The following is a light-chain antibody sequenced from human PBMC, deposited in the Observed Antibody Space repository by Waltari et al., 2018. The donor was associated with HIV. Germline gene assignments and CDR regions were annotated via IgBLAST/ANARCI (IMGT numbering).Light chain of an antibody. Sequence: QSVLTQPPSASGAPGQRVTISCSGSSSNIENDNVYWYQQFPGAAPKLLIYKDTQRPSGVPDRFTGSKPGTSASLAIGGRRSDDEADYYCVGWDSRLRGYVFGAGTKVTVL. CDR2: KDT. CDR1: SSNIENDN. CDR3: VGWDSRLRGYV. V-gene: IGLV1-47*01. J-gene: IGLJ1*01.